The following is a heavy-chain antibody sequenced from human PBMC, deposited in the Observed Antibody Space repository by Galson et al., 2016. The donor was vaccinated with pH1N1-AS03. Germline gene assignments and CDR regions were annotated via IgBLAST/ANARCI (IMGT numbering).Heavy chain of an antibody. CDR2: ISESGSGT. Sequence: SLRLSCAASGFTFSDNHMSWIRQAPGRGLEYIGYISESGSGTVYRDSVKGRFTISRDNAKNSLYLQMNSLRAEDTAVYYCTRYARGPSFGGLGTLVTVSS. V-gene: IGHV3-11*04. CDR3: TRYARGPSF. CDR1: GFTFSDNH. J-gene: IGHJ4*02.